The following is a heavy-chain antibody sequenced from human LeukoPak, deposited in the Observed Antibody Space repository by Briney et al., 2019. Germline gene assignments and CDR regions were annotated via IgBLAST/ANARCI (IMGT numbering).Heavy chain of an antibody. CDR3: AREDGYSSSWCSDY. CDR1: GFTFSDYY. D-gene: IGHD6-13*01. J-gene: IGHJ4*02. V-gene: IGHV3-11*05. CDR2: ISSTSIYT. Sequence: GGSLRLSYAASGFTFSDYYMSWVRQAPGKGLEWVSDISSTSIYTNYADSVKGRFTISRDNAKNSLYLQMNSLRAEDTAVYYCAREDGYSSSWCSDYWGQGTLVTVSS.